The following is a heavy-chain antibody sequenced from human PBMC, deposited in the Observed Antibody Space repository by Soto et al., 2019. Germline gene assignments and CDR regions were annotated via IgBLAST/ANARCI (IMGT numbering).Heavy chain of an antibody. Sequence: QVQLVQSGAEVKKPGASVKVSCKGSGFTFSNYGFNWVRQAPGQGLEWVGWVSAYNGYTKSAQNFQDRLIMTTDTSTNTAYMELRGLRPADTALYYCARGTSIAAHAGPWGQGTLVTASS. CDR1: GFTFSNYG. CDR3: ARGTSIAAHAGP. D-gene: IGHD3-3*02. CDR2: VSAYNGYT. J-gene: IGHJ4*02. V-gene: IGHV1-18*01.